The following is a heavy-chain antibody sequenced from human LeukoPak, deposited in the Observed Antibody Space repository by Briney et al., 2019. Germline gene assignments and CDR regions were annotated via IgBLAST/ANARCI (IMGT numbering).Heavy chain of an antibody. CDR2: ISYDGSNK. CDR1: GFTFSGYA. D-gene: IGHD6-19*01. V-gene: IGHV3-30*14. Sequence: GGSLRLSCAASGFTFSGYAMHWVRQAPGRGLEWVAVISYDGSNKYYADSVKGRFTISRDNSKNTLYLQMNSLRAEDTAVYYCARSLSSGWYLDYFDYWGQGTLVTVSS. CDR3: ARSLSSGWYLDYFDY. J-gene: IGHJ4*02.